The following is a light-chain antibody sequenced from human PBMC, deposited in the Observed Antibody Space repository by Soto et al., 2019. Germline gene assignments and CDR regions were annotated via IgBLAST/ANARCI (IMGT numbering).Light chain of an antibody. V-gene: IGKV3D-15*02. CDR2: GAS. J-gene: IGKJ5*01. CDR3: QQYGKLPIT. CDR1: QSVSSK. Sequence: EIVMTQSPVTLSVSPGDSATLSCRASQSVSSKVAWYQQKSGQAPRLLIYGASTRATGIPARFSGSGSGTEFTLTIISRKSEDFAVYYCQQYGKLPITFGQGTRLEIK.